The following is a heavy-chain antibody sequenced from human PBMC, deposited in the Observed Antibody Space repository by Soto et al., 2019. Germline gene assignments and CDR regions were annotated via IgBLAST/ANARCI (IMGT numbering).Heavy chain of an antibody. V-gene: IGHV3-30*18. CDR2: ISYDGSNK. D-gene: IGHD4-17*01. Sequence: QVQLVESGGGVVQPGRSLRLSCAASGFTFSSYGMHWVRQAPGKGLEWVAVISYDGSNKYYADSVKCRFTISRDNSKNTLYMQMNSLRAEDTAVYYCAKDSGSYGDYFDYWGQGTLVTVSS. CDR1: GFTFSSYG. J-gene: IGHJ4*02. CDR3: AKDSGSYGDYFDY.